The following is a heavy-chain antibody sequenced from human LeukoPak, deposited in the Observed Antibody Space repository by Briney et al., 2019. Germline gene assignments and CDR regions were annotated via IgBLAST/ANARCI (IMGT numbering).Heavy chain of an antibody. CDR3: SRESGPYCPFGH. Sequence: GGSLRLSCAASGFTFSSYAMHWVRQAPGKGLEWVAVISHDGSNKYYTDSVKGRFIISRDNSKNTLYLQMNSLRAEDTAVYYCSRESGPYCPFGHWGQGTLVAVTS. CDR1: GFTFSSYA. J-gene: IGHJ5*02. CDR2: ISHDGSNK. D-gene: IGHD1-26*01. V-gene: IGHV3-30-3*01.